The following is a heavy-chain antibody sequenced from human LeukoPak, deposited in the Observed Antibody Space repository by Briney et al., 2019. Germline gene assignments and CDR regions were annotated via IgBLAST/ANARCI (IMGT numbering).Heavy chain of an antibody. J-gene: IGHJ1*01. D-gene: IGHD5-24*01. CDR2: ISEDGGSS. Sequence: GGSLRLSCAASGFTFDDYAMHWVRQAPGKGLEWVSLISEDGGSSYYADSVKGRFTISRDNSKNSLYLQMNSLRTEDTALYFCAKDIMAAIMRGYFQHWGQGTLVTVSS. CDR1: GFTFDDYA. CDR3: AKDIMAAIMRGYFQH. V-gene: IGHV3-43*02.